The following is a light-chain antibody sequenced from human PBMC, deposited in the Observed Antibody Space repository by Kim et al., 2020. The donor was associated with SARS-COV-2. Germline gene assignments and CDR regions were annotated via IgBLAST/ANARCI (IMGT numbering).Light chain of an antibody. J-gene: IGKJ2*01. CDR3: QQSYFTPLT. V-gene: IGKV1-39*01. CDR1: RNINSC. CDR2: VAS. Sequence: STSVGDTVTISGRPTRNINSCLRWYQQKPGKAPRLLIYVASTLQSGVPSRFSGSGSGTDFTLTISNLQPEDFATYYCQQSYFTPLTFGLGTKLEI.